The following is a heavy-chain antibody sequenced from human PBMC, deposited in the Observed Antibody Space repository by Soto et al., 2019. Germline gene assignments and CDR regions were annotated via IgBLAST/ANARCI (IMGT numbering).Heavy chain of an antibody. Sequence: GASVKVSCKASGGTFSSYAISWVRQAPGQGLEWMGGIIPIFGTANYAQKFQGRVTITADESTSTAYMELSSLRSEDTAVYYCATHFYDSSGYYGENYWGQGTLVTVSS. D-gene: IGHD3-22*01. CDR3: ATHFYDSSGYYGENY. CDR1: GGTFSSYA. V-gene: IGHV1-69*13. J-gene: IGHJ4*02. CDR2: IIPIFGTA.